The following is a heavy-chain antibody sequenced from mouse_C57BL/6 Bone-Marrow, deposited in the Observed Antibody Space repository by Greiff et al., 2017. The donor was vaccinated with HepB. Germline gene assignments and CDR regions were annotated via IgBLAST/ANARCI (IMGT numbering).Heavy chain of an antibody. CDR1: GYTFTNYW. CDR3: ARTRVRLGVFDY. D-gene: IGHD2-2*01. J-gene: IGHJ2*01. V-gene: IGHV1-63*01. Sequence: QVQLKESGAELVRPGPSVKMSCKASGYTFTNYWIGWAKQRPGHGLEWIGDIYPGGGYTNYNEKFKGKATLTADKSSSTAYMQFSSLTSEDSAIYYCARTRVRLGVFDYWGQGTTLTVSS. CDR2: IYPGGGYT.